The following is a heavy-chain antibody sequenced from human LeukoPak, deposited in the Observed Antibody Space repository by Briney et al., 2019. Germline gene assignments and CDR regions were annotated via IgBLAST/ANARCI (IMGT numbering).Heavy chain of an antibody. CDR1: GFTFSSYA. J-gene: IGHJ3*02. D-gene: IGHD3-10*01. CDR3: AKDMRLWFGELPDFDI. CDR2: IGGSGGST. Sequence: PGGSLRLSCAASGFTFSSYAMGWVRQAAGKGLEWVSTIGGSGGSTYYADSVKGRFTISRDNSKNTLYPQMNSLRAEDTAVYYCAKDMRLWFGELPDFDIWGQGTMVTVSS. V-gene: IGHV3-23*01.